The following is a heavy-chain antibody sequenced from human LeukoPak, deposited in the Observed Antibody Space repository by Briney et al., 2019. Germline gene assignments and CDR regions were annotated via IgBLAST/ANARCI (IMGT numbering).Heavy chain of an antibody. CDR1: GFTFGSCW. CDR3: ARGVGYYDSSGTIDY. Sequence: GGSLRLSCAASGFTFGSCWMNWVRQTPGKGLEWVANINQDGSQKFYVDSVKGRFTISRDNANNSLYLQMNSLRAEDTAVYYCARGVGYYDSSGTIDYWGQGTLVTVSS. CDR2: INQDGSQK. D-gene: IGHD3-22*01. V-gene: IGHV3-7*01. J-gene: IGHJ4*02.